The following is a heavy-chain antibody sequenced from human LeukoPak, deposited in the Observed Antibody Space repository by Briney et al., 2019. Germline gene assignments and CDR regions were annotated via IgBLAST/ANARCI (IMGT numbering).Heavy chain of an antibody. CDR2: IYHSGST. CDR1: GGSISSGGYS. D-gene: IGHD3-3*01. V-gene: IGHV4-30-2*01. CDR3: ARATSIFAEGWFDP. Sequence: SQTLTLTCAVSGGSISSGGYSWSWIRQPPGKGLEWIGYIYHSGSTYYNPSLKSRVTISVDRSQNQFSLKLSSVTAADTAVYYCARATSIFAEGWFDPWGQGTLVTVSS. J-gene: IGHJ5*02.